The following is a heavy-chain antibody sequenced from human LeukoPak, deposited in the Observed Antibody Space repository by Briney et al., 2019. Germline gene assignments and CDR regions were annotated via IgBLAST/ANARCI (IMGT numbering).Heavy chain of an antibody. D-gene: IGHD6-19*01. CDR2: INHSGST. J-gene: IGHJ4*02. V-gene: IGHV4-34*01. CDR3: AKDLDIAVATPSDY. Sequence: SETLSLTCAVYGGSFSGYYWSWIRQPPGKGLEWIGEINHSGSTNYNPSLKSRVTISVDTSKNQFSLKLSSVTAADTAVYYCAKDLDIAVATPSDYWGQGTLVTVSS. CDR1: GGSFSGYY.